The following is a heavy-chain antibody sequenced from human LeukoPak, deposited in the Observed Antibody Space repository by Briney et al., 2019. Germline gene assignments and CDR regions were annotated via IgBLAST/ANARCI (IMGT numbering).Heavy chain of an antibody. CDR2: IYHSGST. J-gene: IGHJ6*02. V-gene: IGHV4-30-2*01. D-gene: IGHD3-3*01. Sequence: SQTLSLTCAVSGGSISSGGYSWSWIRQPPGKGLEWIGYIYHSGSTYYNPSLKSRVTISVDRSKNQFSLKLSSVTAADTAVYYCARGSDRYYDFWSGYPYYYGMDVWGQGTTVTVSS. CDR3: ARGSDRYYDFWSGYPYYYGMDV. CDR1: GGSISSGGYS.